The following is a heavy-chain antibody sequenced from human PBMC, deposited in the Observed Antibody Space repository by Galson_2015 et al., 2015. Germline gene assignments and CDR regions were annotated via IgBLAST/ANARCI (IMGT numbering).Heavy chain of an antibody. V-gene: IGHV1-69*13. CDR1: GGIFSTYA. CDR3: ARYPVLRDYYLYHLGTGAFDV. J-gene: IGHJ3*01. CDR2: IIPIFGTP. D-gene: IGHD3-22*01. Sequence: SVKVSCKASGGIFSTYAISWVRQAPGQGLEWMGGIIPIFGTPKFAQKFQGRATMTADESTGAAYMELSSLSSEDTAVYYRARYPVLRDYYLYHLGTGAFDVWGQGTVVTVSS.